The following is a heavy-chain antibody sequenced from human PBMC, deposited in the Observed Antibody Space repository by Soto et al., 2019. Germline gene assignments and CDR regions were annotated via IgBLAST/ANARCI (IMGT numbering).Heavy chain of an antibody. CDR2: IYHTGST. Sequence: QVQLQESGPGLVKPSETLSLTCAVSGGSVSNSNWWSWVRQPPGKGLEWIGEIYHTGSTNYNPSLESRVTISVDKSKNQCSMRLSSVTAADTAVYFCARGGDSFDVWGQGTMVTVSS. CDR1: GGSVSNSNW. J-gene: IGHJ3*01. V-gene: IGHV4-4*02. CDR3: ARGGDSFDV.